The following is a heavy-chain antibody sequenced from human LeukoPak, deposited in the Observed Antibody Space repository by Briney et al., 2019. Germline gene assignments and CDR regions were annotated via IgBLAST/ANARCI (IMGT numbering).Heavy chain of an antibody. CDR2: ITPVLGVA. CDR1: GGSFSSYG. J-gene: IGHJ5*02. Sequence: SVKVSCKASGGSFSSYGFTWVRQAPGQGLEWMGRITPVLGVANYAQKFQGRVTIIADKFTSTVYMELSSLRSEDTAVYYCARARRARGVSPEYSWFDPWGQGTLVTVSS. CDR3: ARARRARGVSPEYSWFDP. V-gene: IGHV1-69*04. D-gene: IGHD3-10*01.